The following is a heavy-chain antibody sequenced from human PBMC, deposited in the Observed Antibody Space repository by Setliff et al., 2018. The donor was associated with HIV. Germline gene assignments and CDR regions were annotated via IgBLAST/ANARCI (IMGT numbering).Heavy chain of an antibody. D-gene: IGHD3-3*01. CDR2: VYYSGST. Sequence: SETLSLTCTVSGGSISSGNYYWSWIRQPAGKGLEWIGSVYYSGSTYYNPSLKSRVTISVDTSKNQFSLKLNSVTAADTAVYYCARGTHYNFWGSNWFDPWGQGTLVTVSS. CDR1: GGSISSGNYY. V-gene: IGHV4-39*07. J-gene: IGHJ5*02. CDR3: ARGTHYNFWGSNWFDP.